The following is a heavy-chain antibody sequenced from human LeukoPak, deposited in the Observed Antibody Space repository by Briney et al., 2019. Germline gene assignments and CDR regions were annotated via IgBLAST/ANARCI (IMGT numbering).Heavy chain of an antibody. D-gene: IGHD4-23*01. CDR2: IYYSGST. CDR1: GGSISSYY. Sequence: SETLSLTCTVSGGSISSYYWSWIRQPPGKGLEWIGYIYYSGSTNYNPSLKSRVTISVDTSKNQFSLKLSSVTAADTSVYYCARAPTVVTPYYFDYWGQGTLVTVSS. CDR3: ARAPTVVTPYYFDY. J-gene: IGHJ4*02. V-gene: IGHV4-59*01.